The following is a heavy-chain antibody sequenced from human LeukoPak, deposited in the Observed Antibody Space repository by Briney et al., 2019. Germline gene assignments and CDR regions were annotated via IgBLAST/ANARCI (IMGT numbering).Heavy chain of an antibody. CDR1: GGSFSGYY. CDR2: INHSGST. J-gene: IGHJ6*02. CDR3: ARGWREEVVLVAATPSYYYGMDV. Sequence: SETLSLTCAVYGGSFSGYYWSWIRQPPGKGLEWIGEINHSGSTNYNPSLKSRVTISVDTSKNQFSLKLSSVTAADTAVYNCARGWREEVVLVAATPSYYYGMDVWAKGPRSPSP. V-gene: IGHV4-34*01. D-gene: IGHD2-15*01.